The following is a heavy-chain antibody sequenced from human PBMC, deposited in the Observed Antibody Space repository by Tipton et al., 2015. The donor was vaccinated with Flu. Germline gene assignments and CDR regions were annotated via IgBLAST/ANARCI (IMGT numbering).Heavy chain of an antibody. Sequence: SLRLSCAASGFTFSRYDMHWVRQAPGEGLQWVSSIGTIDDTYYPGSVKGRFTISRENAKNSLYLQMKSLRAGDTAVYYCARGTVLGVAAASYGMDVWGQGTTVTVSS. CDR3: ARGTVLGVAAASYGMDV. D-gene: IGHD6-13*01. V-gene: IGHV3-13*01. CDR2: IGTIDDT. CDR1: GFTFSRYD. J-gene: IGHJ6*02.